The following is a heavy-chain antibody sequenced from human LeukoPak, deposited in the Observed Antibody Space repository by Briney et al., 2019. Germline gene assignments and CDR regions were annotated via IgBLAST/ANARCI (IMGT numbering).Heavy chain of an antibody. J-gene: IGHJ4*02. CDR3: ASSGYYSPHNYFDY. V-gene: IGHV3-23*01. Sequence: QTGGSLRLSCAASGFTFSSYAMSWVRQAPGKGLEWVSTISGSGGSTYYADSVKGRFTISRDNSKNTLYLQMNSLRAGDTAVYYCASSGYYSPHNYFDYWGQGTLVTVSS. CDR1: GFTFSSYA. CDR2: ISGSGGST. D-gene: IGHD3-22*01.